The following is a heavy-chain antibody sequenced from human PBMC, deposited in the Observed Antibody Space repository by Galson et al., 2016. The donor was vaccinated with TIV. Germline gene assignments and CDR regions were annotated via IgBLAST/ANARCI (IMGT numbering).Heavy chain of an antibody. CDR3: PKFDVWSAWPPSDSDY. V-gene: IGHV3-21*01. CDR2: ISGAGSFI. CDR1: GFTFSNYA. J-gene: IGHJ4*02. D-gene: IGHD3-3*01. Sequence: SLRLSCAASGFTFSNYAMDWVRQAPGKGLEWVSSISGAGSFIYFADSLKGRFTISRDNSKSTLFLQMNRLRLEDTGVYYCPKFDVWSAWPPSDSDYWGQGILVTVSS.